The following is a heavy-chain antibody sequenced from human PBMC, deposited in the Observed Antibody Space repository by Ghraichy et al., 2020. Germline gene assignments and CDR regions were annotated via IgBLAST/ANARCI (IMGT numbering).Heavy chain of an antibody. CDR3: TTPFRYGDPQEYYYYYYMDV. V-gene: IGHV3-15*01. CDR1: GFTFSNAW. D-gene: IGHD4-17*01. J-gene: IGHJ6*03. CDR2: IKSKTDGGTT. Sequence: GGSLRLSCAASGFTFSNAWMSWVRQAPGKGLEWVGRIKSKTDGGTTDYAAPVKGRFTISRDDSKNTLYLQMNSLKTEDTAVYYCTTPFRYGDPQEYYYYYYMDVWGKGTTVTVSS.